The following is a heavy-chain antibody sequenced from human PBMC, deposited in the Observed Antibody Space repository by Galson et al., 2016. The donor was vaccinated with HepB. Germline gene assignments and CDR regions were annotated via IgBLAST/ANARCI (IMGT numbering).Heavy chain of an antibody. CDR1: GFTFSSYW. CDR3: ARSGEPS. V-gene: IGHV3-7*01. D-gene: IGHD4-17*01. J-gene: IGHJ5*02. CDR2: INQDGIEK. Sequence: SLRLSCAPSGFTFSSYWMTWVRQAPGKGLEWVANINQDGIEKYYVGSVEGRFTISRDNAKKSLYLQMASRRAEDTAVYYCARSGEPSWGQGTLVTVSS.